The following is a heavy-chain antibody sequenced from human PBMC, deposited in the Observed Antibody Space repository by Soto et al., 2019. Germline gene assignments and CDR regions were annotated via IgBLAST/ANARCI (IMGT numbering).Heavy chain of an antibody. V-gene: IGHV3-33*06. Sequence: GVSLRLSCAAPGFTFSRYGMHWVRQAPGKGLEWVAVIWYDGSNKYYADSVKGRFTISRDNSKNTLYLQMNSLRAEDTAVYYCAKGKAIAGKDYWGQGTLVTVSS. D-gene: IGHD2-15*01. CDR3: AKGKAIAGKDY. J-gene: IGHJ4*02. CDR2: IWYDGSNK. CDR1: GFTFSRYG.